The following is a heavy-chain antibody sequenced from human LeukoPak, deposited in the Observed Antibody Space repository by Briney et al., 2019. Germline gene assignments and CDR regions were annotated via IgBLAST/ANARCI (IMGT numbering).Heavy chain of an antibody. CDR2: IYYSGST. D-gene: IGHD6-13*01. Sequence: PSETLSLTCTVSGGSISSYYWSWIRQPPGKGLEWIGYIYYSGSTNYNPSLKSRVTISVDTPKNQFSLKLSSVTAADTAVYYCASGQRSWYYPNWFDPWGQGTLVTVSS. V-gene: IGHV4-59*08. CDR3: ASGQRSWYYPNWFDP. CDR1: GGSISSYY. J-gene: IGHJ5*02.